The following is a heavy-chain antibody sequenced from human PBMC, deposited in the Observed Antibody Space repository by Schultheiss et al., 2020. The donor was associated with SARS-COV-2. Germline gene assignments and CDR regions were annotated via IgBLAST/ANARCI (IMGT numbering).Heavy chain of an antibody. CDR3: ARAEIVATISWFDP. J-gene: IGHJ5*02. CDR1: GGSISSGGYY. Sequence: SETLFLTCTVSGGSISSGGYYWSWIRQHPGKGLEWIGYIYYSGSTYYNPSLKSRVTISVDTSKNQFSLKLSSVTAADTAVYYCARAEIVATISWFDPWGQGTLVTVSS. CDR2: IYYSGST. V-gene: IGHV4-31*03. D-gene: IGHD5-12*01.